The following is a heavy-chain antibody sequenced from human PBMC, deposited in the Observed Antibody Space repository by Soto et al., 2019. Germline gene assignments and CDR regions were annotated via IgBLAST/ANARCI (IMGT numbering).Heavy chain of an antibody. D-gene: IGHD6-13*01. V-gene: IGHV4-4*02. CDR1: GGSISSSNW. CDR3: ARDTTGQQLDY. J-gene: IGHJ4*02. CDR2: IYHSGST. Sequence: SLTCAVAGGSISSSNWWSWIRQPPGKGLEWIGEIYHSGSTNYNLSLKSRVTISVDKSKNQFSLKLSSVTAADTAVYYCARDTTGQQLDYWGQGTLVTVSS.